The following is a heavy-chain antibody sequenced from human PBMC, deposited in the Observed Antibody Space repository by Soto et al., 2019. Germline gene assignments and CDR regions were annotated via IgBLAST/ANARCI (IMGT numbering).Heavy chain of an antibody. D-gene: IGHD6-13*01. CDR1: GFTFSSHA. CDR2: LSDSGISI. Sequence: EVQLLESGGGLVQPGGSLRLSCTASGFTFSSHAMTWVRQAPGKGLEWVSGLSDSGISIYYADSVKDRLTISRDNSKNTLYLQLHTLRAEDTAVYYCAKVSSSWYAGFFDLWGQGTLVTVSS. CDR3: AKVSSSWYAGFFDL. J-gene: IGHJ4*02. V-gene: IGHV3-23*01.